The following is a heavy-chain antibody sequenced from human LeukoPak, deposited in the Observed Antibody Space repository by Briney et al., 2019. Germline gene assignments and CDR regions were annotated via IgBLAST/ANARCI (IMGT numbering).Heavy chain of an antibody. CDR3: AKDSGLYCSGGSCYIDY. CDR2: ISYSGGST. V-gene: IGHV3-23*01. Sequence: PGGSLRLSCAASGFTFSSYAMSWVRQAPGKGLEWVSAISYSGGSTFYADSVKGRLTISRDNSKNTLYLQMNSLRAEDTAVYYCAKDSGLYCSGGSCYIDYWGQGTLVTVSS. J-gene: IGHJ4*02. D-gene: IGHD2-15*01. CDR1: GFTFSSYA.